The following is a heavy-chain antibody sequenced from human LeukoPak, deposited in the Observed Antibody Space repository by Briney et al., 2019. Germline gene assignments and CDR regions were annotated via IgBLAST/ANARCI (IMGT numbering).Heavy chain of an antibody. CDR1: GYTFTSYF. J-gene: IGHJ1*01. D-gene: IGHD3-22*01. V-gene: IGHV1-46*01. CDR3: ARAHYYDSSDYGGIEH. CDR2: INPSGGST. Sequence: ASVMVSCKASGYTFTSYFMHWARQAPGQGLEWMGIINPSGGSTNYAQKFQGRVTMTRDTSTSTVYMELSSLRSEDTAVYYCARAHYYDSSDYGGIEHWGQGTLVTVSS.